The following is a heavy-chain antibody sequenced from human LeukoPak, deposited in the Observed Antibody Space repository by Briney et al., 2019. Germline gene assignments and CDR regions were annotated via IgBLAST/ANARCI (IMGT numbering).Heavy chain of an antibody. D-gene: IGHD3-10*01. Sequence: PSETLSLTCTVSGGSISSYYCSWIRQPPGKGLEWSGSIYYSGSTNYNPSLKNRVTISVDTSKNQFSLKVSSVTAADPSVTYCGRHGFRVGMVRSCCWFDPWGQGSLVSDSS. CDR2: IYYSGST. CDR1: GGSISSYY. CDR3: GRHGFRVGMVRSCCWFDP. V-gene: IGHV4-59*08. J-gene: IGHJ5*02.